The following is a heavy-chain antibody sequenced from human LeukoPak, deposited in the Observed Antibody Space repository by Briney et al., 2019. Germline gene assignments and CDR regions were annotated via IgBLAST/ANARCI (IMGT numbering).Heavy chain of an antibody. CDR3: ARYSVVGTALDY. D-gene: IGHD2-21*02. CDR2: IYNSGST. V-gene: IGHV4-30-2*01. J-gene: IGHJ4*02. CDR1: GDSISTGGFS. Sequence: SGTLSLTCAVSGDSISTGGFSWSWIRQPPGKGLEWIGYIYNSGSTYYNPSLKSRVTISADRSNNQFSLKLSSVTAADTAVYYCARYSVVGTALDYWGQGTLVIVSS.